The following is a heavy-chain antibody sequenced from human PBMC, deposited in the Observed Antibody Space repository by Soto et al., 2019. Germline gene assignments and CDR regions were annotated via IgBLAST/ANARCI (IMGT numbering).Heavy chain of an antibody. D-gene: IGHD1-26*01. CDR2: IYYSGST. Sequence: SETLSLTCTVSGGSISSYYWSWIRQPPGKGLEWIGYIYYSGSTNYNPSLKSRVTISVDTSKNQFSLKLSSVTAADTAVYYCARVPVGAAPGAFQHWGQGTLVTVSS. V-gene: IGHV4-59*01. J-gene: IGHJ1*01. CDR1: GGSISSYY. CDR3: ARVPVGAAPGAFQH.